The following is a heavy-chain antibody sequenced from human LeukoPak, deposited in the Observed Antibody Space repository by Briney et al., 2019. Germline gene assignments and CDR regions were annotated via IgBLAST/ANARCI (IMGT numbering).Heavy chain of an antibody. J-gene: IGHJ4*02. Sequence: ASVKVSCKASGYAFTTYYIHWVRQAPGQGLEWLGIINPSVGTSNYAQTFQGRVAMTRDTSTSTVYIKLSSLRSEDTAVYYCARDRSGYDVFDYWGQGTPVTVSS. CDR1: GYAFTTYY. D-gene: IGHD3-3*01. V-gene: IGHV1-46*01. CDR2: INPSVGTS. CDR3: ARDRSGYDVFDY.